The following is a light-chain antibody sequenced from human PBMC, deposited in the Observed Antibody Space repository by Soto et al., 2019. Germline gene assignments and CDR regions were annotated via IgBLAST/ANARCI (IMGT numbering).Light chain of an antibody. J-gene: IGKJ1*01. CDR3: QQYNNWPLWT. Sequence: EIVMTQSPATLSVSPGERATLSCRASQSVSSNLAWYQQNPGQAPRLLIYGASTRATGIPARFSGSGSGTEFTLTISSLQSEDFAVYYCQQYNNWPLWTFGQGTKVDIK. CDR1: QSVSSN. CDR2: GAS. V-gene: IGKV3-15*01.